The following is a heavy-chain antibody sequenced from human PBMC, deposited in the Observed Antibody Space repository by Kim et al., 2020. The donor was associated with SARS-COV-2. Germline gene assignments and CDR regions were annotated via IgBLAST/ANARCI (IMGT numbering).Heavy chain of an antibody. J-gene: IGHJ6*02. Sequence: ASVKVSCKASGYTFTSYDINWVRQATGQGLEWMGWMNPNSGNTGYAQKFQGRVTMTRNTSISTAYMELSSLRSEDTAVYYCARTGEFPGWLVPLMDVWGQGTTVTVSS. CDR1: GYTFTSYD. CDR3: ARTGEFPGWLVPLMDV. CDR2: MNPNSGNT. D-gene: IGHD6-19*01. V-gene: IGHV1-8*01.